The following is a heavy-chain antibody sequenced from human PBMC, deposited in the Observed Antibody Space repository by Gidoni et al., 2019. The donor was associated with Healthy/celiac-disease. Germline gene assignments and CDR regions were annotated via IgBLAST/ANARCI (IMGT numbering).Heavy chain of an antibody. CDR3: ARDFSVVVITYAFYI. CDR2: ILYDGMNK. D-gene: IGHD3-22*01. V-gene: IGHV3-33*01. J-gene: IGHJ3*02. CDR1: GFTFSSYG. Sequence: QVQRVESGGGVVKPGRSLRLSCAASGFTFSSYGMHWVRQAPGKGREWVAVILYDGMNKYYADSVKGRFTISRDNSKNTLYLKMNSLRAEDTAVYYCARDFSVVVITYAFYIWGQGTMVTVSS.